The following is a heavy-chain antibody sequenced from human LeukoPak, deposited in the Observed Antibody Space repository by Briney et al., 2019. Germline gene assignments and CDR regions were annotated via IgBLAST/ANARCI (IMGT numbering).Heavy chain of an antibody. D-gene: IGHD1-14*01. CDR3: ARVISGTGRLDH. Sequence: PGGSLRLSCAASGFTFSNYGMHWVRQAPGKGLEWVSIIWYDGSNEYYADSVKGRFIITRDNSKNTLYLQMNSLRAEDTAVYFCARVISGTGRLDHWGQGTLVTVSS. J-gene: IGHJ4*02. CDR1: GFTFSNYG. V-gene: IGHV3-33*08. CDR2: IWYDGSNE.